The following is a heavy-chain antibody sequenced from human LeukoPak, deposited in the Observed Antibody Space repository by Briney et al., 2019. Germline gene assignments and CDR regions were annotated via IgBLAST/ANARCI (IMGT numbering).Heavy chain of an antibody. CDR1: GGSMSRYY. V-gene: IGHV4-59*01. D-gene: IGHD2-21*02. CDR3: ARAVTAYWYFDL. CDR2: IYYSGST. J-gene: IGHJ2*01. Sequence: SETLSLTCTVSGGSMSRYYWSWIRQPPGKGLEWIGYIYYSGSTNYNPSLKSRVTISVNASKNQFSLKLSSVTAADTAVYYCARAVTAYWYFDLWGRGALVTVSS.